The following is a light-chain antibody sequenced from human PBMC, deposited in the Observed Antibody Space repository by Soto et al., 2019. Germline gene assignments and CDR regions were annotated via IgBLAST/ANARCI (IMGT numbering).Light chain of an antibody. CDR2: SNN. CDR3: QSYDPTLRTAL. J-gene: IGLJ2*01. Sequence: QSVLTQSPPVSGAPGQRVTISCTGSSSNIGAGYDVHWYQQFPGTAPKLLIHSNNNRPSGVPDRFSGSKSGTSASLAIAGLQADDEADYYCQSYDPTLRTALFGGGTKLTVL. V-gene: IGLV1-40*01. CDR1: SSNIGAGYD.